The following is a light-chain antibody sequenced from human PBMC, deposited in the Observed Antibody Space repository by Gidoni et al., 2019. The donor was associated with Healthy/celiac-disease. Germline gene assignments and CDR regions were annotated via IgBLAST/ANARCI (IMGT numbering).Light chain of an antibody. CDR3: QVWDSSSDLV. CDR1: NIGSKS. J-gene: IGLJ2*01. V-gene: IGLV3-21*02. Sequence: SYVLTQPPSVSVAPGQTARITCGGNNIGSKSVHWYRQKPGQAPVLVVYDDSDRPSGIPERFSGSNSGNTATLIISRVEAGDEADYYCQVWDSSSDLVFGGGTKLTVL. CDR2: DDS.